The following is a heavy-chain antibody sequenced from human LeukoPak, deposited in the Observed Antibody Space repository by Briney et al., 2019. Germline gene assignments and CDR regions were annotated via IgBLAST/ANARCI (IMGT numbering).Heavy chain of an antibody. CDR1: GGSISSYY. CDR2: IYYSGST. J-gene: IGHJ3*02. D-gene: IGHD6-13*01. CDR3: ARVGSGSWYKGESDAFDI. V-gene: IGHV4-59*01. Sequence: SETLSLTCTVSGGSISSYYWSWIRQPPGKGLEWIGYIYYSGSTNYNPSLKSRVTISVDTSKNQFALKLSSVTAADTAVYYCARVGSGSWYKGESDAFDIWGQGTMVTVSS.